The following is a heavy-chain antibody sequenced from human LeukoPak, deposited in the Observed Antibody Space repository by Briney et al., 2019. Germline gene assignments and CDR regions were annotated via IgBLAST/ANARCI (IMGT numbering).Heavy chain of an antibody. CDR2: ISHGGST. D-gene: IGHD3-10*01. J-gene: IGHJ4*02. V-gene: IGHV4-34*01. CDR1: GGSFSGYY. Sequence: SETLSLTCAVYGGSFSGYYWSWIRQPPGKGLEWIGEISHGGSTNYNPSLKSRVTISVDTSKNQFSLRLSSVTAADTAVYYCVRRDSYYGSGTYPPGLDYWGQGTLVTVSS. CDR3: VRRDSYYGSGTYPPGLDY.